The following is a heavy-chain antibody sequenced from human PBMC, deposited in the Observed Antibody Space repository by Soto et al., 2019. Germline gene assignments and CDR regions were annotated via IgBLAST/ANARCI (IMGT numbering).Heavy chain of an antibody. Sequence: SETLSLTCTVSGGSISSGGYYWSWIRQHPGKGLEWIGYIYYSGSTYYNPSLKSRVTISVDTSKNQFSLKLSSVTAADTAVYYCARDGGPTNGIISKLYYYYGMDVWGQGTTVTVSS. CDR3: ARDGGPTNGIISKLYYYYGMDV. V-gene: IGHV4-31*03. J-gene: IGHJ6*02. CDR2: IYYSGST. CDR1: GGSISSGGYY. D-gene: IGHD2-15*01.